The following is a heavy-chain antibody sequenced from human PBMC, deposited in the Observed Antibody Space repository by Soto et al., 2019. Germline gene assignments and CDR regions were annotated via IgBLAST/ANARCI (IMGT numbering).Heavy chain of an antibody. Sequence: SETLSLTCTVSGGSISSGGYYWSWVRQHPGKGLEWIGYIYYSGSTYYNPSLKSRVTISVDTSKNQFSLKLSSVTAADTAVYYCARVHYDSSGYVDYWGQGTLVTVSS. CDR3: ARVHYDSSGYVDY. CDR2: IYYSGST. J-gene: IGHJ4*02. CDR1: GGSISSGGYY. V-gene: IGHV4-31*03. D-gene: IGHD3-22*01.